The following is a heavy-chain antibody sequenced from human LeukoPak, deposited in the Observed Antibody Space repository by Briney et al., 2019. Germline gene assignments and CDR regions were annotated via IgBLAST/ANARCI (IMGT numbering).Heavy chain of an antibody. CDR3: ARDNKQWLVDS. D-gene: IGHD6-19*01. CDR1: GFTFSSYA. CDR2: ISYDGSNK. V-gene: IGHV3-30*04. J-gene: IGHJ4*02. Sequence: PGRSLRLSCAASGFTFSSYAMHWVRQAPGKGLEWVAVISYDGSNKYYADSVKGRFTISRDNSKNTLYLQMNSLRAEDTAVYYCARDNKQWLVDSWGQGTLVTVSS.